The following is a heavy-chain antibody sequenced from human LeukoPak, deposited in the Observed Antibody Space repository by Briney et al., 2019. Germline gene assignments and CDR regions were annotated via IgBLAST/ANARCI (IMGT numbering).Heavy chain of an antibody. CDR2: IYYSGST. J-gene: IGHJ6*02. V-gene: IGHV4-59*01. CDR3: ARVAYSYGSYGMDV. D-gene: IGHD5-18*01. Sequence: SETLSLTFTVSGGSISSDYWSWIRQPPGKGLEWIGYIYYSGSTNYNPSLKSRVTISVDTSKNQFSLKLSSVTAADTAVYYCARVAYSYGSYGMDVWGQGTTVTVSS. CDR1: GGSISSDY.